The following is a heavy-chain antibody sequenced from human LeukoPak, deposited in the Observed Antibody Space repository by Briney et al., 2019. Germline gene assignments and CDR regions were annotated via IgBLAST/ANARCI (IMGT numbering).Heavy chain of an antibody. D-gene: IGHD6-19*01. CDR1: GFTVSSNY. J-gene: IGHJ6*02. Sequence: GGSLRLSCAASGFTVSSNYMSWVRQAPGKGLEWLSYISTSSDTIYYADSVKSRFTISRDNAKNSLYLQMNSLRDEDTAVYYCARDEAVAGTDYYYYGMDVWGQGTTVTVSS. V-gene: IGHV3-48*02. CDR3: ARDEAVAGTDYYYYGMDV. CDR2: ISTSSDTI.